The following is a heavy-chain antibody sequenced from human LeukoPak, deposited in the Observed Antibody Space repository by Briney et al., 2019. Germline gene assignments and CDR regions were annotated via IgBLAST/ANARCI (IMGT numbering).Heavy chain of an antibody. D-gene: IGHD5-24*01. Sequence: PSETLSLTCTVSGGSISSGSYYWRWIRQPAGKGLEWIGHIYTSGHTSYNPSLKSRFTISVDTSKNQFSLKLSSVTAADPAVYYCARGDEATRDGYKDHDFEYWGQGTLVTASS. V-gene: IGHV4-61*09. J-gene: IGHJ4*02. CDR3: ARGDEATRDGYKDHDFEY. CDR2: IYTSGHT. CDR1: GGSISSGSYY.